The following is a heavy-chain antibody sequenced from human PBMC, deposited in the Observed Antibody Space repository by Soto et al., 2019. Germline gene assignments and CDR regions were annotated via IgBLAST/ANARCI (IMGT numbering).Heavy chain of an antibody. D-gene: IGHD6-13*01. CDR1: GGSISSSNW. CDR3: ARVGSSIAAAGHIDY. V-gene: IGHV4-4*02. CDR2: IYHSGST. Sequence: WETLSLTCAVSGGSISSSNWWSWVRQPPGKGLEWIGEIYHSGSTNYNPSLKSRVTISVDKSKNQFSLKLSSVTAADTAVYYCARVGSSIAAAGHIDYWGQGTLVTVSS. J-gene: IGHJ4*02.